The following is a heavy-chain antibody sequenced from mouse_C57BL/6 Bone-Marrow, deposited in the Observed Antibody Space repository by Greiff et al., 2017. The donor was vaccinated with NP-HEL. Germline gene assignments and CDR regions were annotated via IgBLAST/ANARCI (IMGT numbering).Heavy chain of an antibody. CDR2: ISNLAYSI. D-gene: IGHD4-1*01. J-gene: IGHJ3*01. CDR1: GFTFSDYG. Sequence: EVQGVESGGGLVQPGGSLKLSCAASGFTFSDYGMAWVRQAPRKGPEWVAFISNLAYSIYYADTVTGRFTISRENAKNTLYLEMSSLRSEDTAMYYCARQGLGGFAYWGQGTLVTVSA. CDR3: ARQGLGGFAY. V-gene: IGHV5-15*01.